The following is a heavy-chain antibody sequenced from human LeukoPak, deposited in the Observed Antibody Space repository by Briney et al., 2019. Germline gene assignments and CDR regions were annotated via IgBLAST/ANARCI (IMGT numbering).Heavy chain of an antibody. V-gene: IGHV4-59*01. CDR3: ARALRWFDP. D-gene: IGHD5/OR15-5a*01. CDR1: GGSISSYY. Sequence: NPSETLSLTCTVSGGSISSYYWSWIRQPPGKGLEWIGYIYYSGSTNYDPSLKSRVTISVDTSKNQFSLKLSSVTAADTAVYYCARALRWFDPWGQGTLVTVSS. J-gene: IGHJ5*02. CDR2: IYYSGST.